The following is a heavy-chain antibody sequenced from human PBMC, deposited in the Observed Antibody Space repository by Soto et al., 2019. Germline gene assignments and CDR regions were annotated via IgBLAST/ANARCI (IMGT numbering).Heavy chain of an antibody. Sequence: SVTLYLTCTVSGGSISSDDDYCSCIRQPPGKGLEWIGNIYYSGSTYYNPSLKSRPTISVDTSKNQFSLKLSSVNTADTAVYYCAIAHFYYASGNYFPLMDPWGQGTLVTVCS. CDR2: IYYSGST. D-gene: IGHD3-10*01. V-gene: IGHV4-30-4*01. J-gene: IGHJ5*02. CDR1: GGSISSDDDY. CDR3: AIAHFYYASGNYFPLMDP.